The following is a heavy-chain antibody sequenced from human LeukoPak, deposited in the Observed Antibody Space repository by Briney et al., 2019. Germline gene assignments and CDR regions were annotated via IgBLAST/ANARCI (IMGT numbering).Heavy chain of an antibody. CDR1: GFTFSSYS. Sequence: PGGSLRLSCAASGFTFSSYSMNWVRQAPGKGLEWVSSISSSSSYIYYADSVKGRFTISRDNAKNSLYLQMNSLRAEDTAVYYCAREGTVGSSGWYGRMARGSWFDPWGQGTLVTVSS. D-gene: IGHD6-19*01. J-gene: IGHJ5*02. V-gene: IGHV3-21*01. CDR2: ISSSSSYI. CDR3: AREGTVGSSGWYGRMARGSWFDP.